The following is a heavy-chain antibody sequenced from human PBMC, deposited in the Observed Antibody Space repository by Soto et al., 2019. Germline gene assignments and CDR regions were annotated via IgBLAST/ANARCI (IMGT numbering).Heavy chain of an antibody. CDR1: GFTFSSYS. Sequence: GGSLRLSCAASGFTFSSYSMNWVRQAPGKGLEWVSSISSSSSYIYYADSVKGRFTISRDNAKNSLYLQMNSLRAEDTAVYYCFTQPPNYYDSSVDWFDPWGQGTLVTVSS. J-gene: IGHJ5*02. D-gene: IGHD3-22*01. V-gene: IGHV3-21*01. CDR2: ISSSSSYI. CDR3: FTQPPNYYDSSVDWFDP.